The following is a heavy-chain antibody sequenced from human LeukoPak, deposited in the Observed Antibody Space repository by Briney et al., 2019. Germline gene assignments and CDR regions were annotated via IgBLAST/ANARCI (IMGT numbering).Heavy chain of an antibody. J-gene: IGHJ4*02. V-gene: IGHV3-30*18. CDR3: AKHGGGEYYDSSGYFDY. D-gene: IGHD3-22*01. CDR1: GFTFSRHG. CDR2: TSYDGTNN. Sequence: SGGSLRLSCAGSGFTFSRHGMHWVRQAPGKGPEWVAVTSYDGTNNYHADSVKGRFTISRDNSKNTLYLQMNSLRAEDTAVYYCAKHGGGEYYDSSGYFDYWGQGTLVTVSS.